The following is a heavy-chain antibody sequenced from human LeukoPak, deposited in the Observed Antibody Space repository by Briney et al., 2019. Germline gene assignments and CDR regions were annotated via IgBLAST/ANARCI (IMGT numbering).Heavy chain of an antibody. CDR2: AYYSGHT. Sequence: SETLSLTCTVSGGSISDNYWSWIRQPPGKGLEWIGYAYYSGHTNYNSSLKSRVTMSLDTSKSQFSLRLSSVTAADTAVYYCARHKYSYGFDYWGQGTLVTVSS. V-gene: IGHV4-59*08. D-gene: IGHD5-18*01. CDR3: ARHKYSYGFDY. CDR1: GGSISDNY. J-gene: IGHJ4*02.